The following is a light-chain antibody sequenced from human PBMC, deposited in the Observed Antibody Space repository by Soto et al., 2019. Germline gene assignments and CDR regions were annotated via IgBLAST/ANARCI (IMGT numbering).Light chain of an antibody. Sequence: DIQMTQSPSSLSASVGDRVTITCRASQTISSFLNWYHQKPGKAPKLLIYAASSLQSGVPSRFSGSGSGTEFTLTISSLQPDDFATYSCQQYDSYSWTFGQGTKVEIK. CDR1: QTISSF. CDR2: AAS. V-gene: IGKV1-39*01. CDR3: QQYDSYSWT. J-gene: IGKJ1*01.